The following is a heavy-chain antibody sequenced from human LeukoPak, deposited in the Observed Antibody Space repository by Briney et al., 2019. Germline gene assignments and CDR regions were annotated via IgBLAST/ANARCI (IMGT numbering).Heavy chain of an antibody. CDR3: ARELRAYSWNDCDAFDI. D-gene: IGHD1-20*01. V-gene: IGHV1-46*01. CDR2: INPSDGDR. CDR1: GYTFTTYK. Sequence: ASVKVSCKASGYTFTTYKMHWVRQAPGQGLEWVGIINPSDGDRRNAQKFQGRVTMTRDTSTSTVYMELSSLRSEDTAVYYCARELRAYSWNDCDAFDIWGQGTMVTVSS. J-gene: IGHJ3*02.